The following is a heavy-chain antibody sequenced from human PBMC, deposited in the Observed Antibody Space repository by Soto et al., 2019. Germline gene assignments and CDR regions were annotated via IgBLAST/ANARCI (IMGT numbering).Heavy chain of an antibody. CDR3: ARDGSLVGGSTALDY. D-gene: IGHD1-26*01. Sequence: QVQLVESGGGVVQPGRSLRLSCAASGFTFSSYGMHWVRQAPGKGLEWVAVIWYDGSNKYYADSVKGRFTISRDNSXXTLYLQMNSLRAEDTAVYYCARDGSLVGGSTALDYWGQGTLVTVSS. CDR1: GFTFSSYG. J-gene: IGHJ4*02. V-gene: IGHV3-33*01. CDR2: IWYDGSNK.